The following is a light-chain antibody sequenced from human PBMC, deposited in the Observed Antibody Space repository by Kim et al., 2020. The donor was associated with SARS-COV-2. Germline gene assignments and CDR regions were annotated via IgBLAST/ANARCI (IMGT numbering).Light chain of an antibody. CDR2: DAS. CDR1: QSVTSH. J-gene: IGKJ5*01. V-gene: IGKV3-11*01. Sequence: SLSPGDRAPLSCKASQSVTSHLAWYQQKPGQAPRLIMYDASNRATGIPGRFSGSGSGTDFTLTITSLEPEDFAVYYCQQGSNSITFGQGTRLEIK. CDR3: QQGSNSIT.